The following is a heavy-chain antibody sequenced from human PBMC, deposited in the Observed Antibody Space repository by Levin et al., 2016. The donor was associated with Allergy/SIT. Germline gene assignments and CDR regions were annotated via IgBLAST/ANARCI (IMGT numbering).Heavy chain of an antibody. V-gene: IGHV4-39*01. D-gene: IGHD6-19*01. J-gene: IGHJ5*02. CDR3: ARQEAAVAGTVNWFDP. CDR1: GGSISSSSYS. CDR2: IYYSGST. Sequence: GSLRLSCTVSGGSISSSSYSWGWIRQPPGKGLEWIGSIYYSGSTYYNPSLQSRVTISVDTSKNQISLNLSSVTAADTAVFFCARQEAAVAGTVNWFDPWGQGTLVTVSS.